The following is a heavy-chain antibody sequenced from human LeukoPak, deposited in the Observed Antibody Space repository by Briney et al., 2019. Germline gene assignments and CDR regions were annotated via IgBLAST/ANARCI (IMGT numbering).Heavy chain of an antibody. Sequence: GGSLRPSCAASGFIFRTNYMSWVGQPPGKGLEWVSVIYSGGSTYYADSVKGRFTISRDNSKNTLYLQMNSLRAEDTALYYCVTSPTKGYWGQGTLVTVSS. J-gene: IGHJ4*02. CDR3: VTSPTKGY. V-gene: IGHV3-53*01. CDR1: GFIFRTNY. CDR2: IYSGGST. D-gene: IGHD2/OR15-2a*01.